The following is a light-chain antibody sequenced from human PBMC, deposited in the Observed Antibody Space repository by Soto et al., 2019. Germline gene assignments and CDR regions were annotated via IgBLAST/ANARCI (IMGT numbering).Light chain of an antibody. CDR2: DAS. Sequence: GDRVTITCRASQSISSWLAWYQQKPGKAPKLLIYDASSLESGVPSRLSGSESGTEFTLTITSLQADDFATYYCQQYDKYWTFGQGTKVDIK. V-gene: IGKV1-5*01. CDR3: QQYDKYWT. CDR1: QSISSW. J-gene: IGKJ1*01.